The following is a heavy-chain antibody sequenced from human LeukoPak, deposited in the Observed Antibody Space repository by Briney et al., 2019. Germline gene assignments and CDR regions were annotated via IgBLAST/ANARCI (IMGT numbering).Heavy chain of an antibody. CDR3: AKSASSYCSGISCLKYYFDY. D-gene: IGHD2-2*01. Sequence: PGGSLRLSCAASRFTFSSFGMHWVRQAPGKGLEWVAVISYDGSNEYYADSVKSRFTISRDNSKNTLYLQMNSLRAADTAVYYCAKSASSYCSGISCLKYYFDYWGQGTLVTVSS. CDR1: RFTFSSFG. CDR2: ISYDGSNE. V-gene: IGHV3-30*18. J-gene: IGHJ4*02.